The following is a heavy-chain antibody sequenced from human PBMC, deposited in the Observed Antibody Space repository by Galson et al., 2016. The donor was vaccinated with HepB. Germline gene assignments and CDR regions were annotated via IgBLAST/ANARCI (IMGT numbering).Heavy chain of an antibody. CDR1: GFDFSSYR. D-gene: IGHD3-10*01. Sequence: SLRLSCAASGFDFSSYRMNWVRQPPGKGLDWVATISSSSNFIYYDDSVKGRFTISRDNAEDSLDLQMNSLGTEVTAVYYCAGDRGPFVALEIWGRGTMVTVSS. CDR3: AGDRGPFVALEI. V-gene: IGHV3-21*01. J-gene: IGHJ3*02. CDR2: ISSSSNFI.